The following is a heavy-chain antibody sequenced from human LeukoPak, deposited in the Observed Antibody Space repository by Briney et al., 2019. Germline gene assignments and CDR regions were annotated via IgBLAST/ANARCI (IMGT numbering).Heavy chain of an antibody. D-gene: IGHD3-3*01. Sequence: ASVKVSCKASGYTFTGYDINLVRQAPGQGLEWMGWINPNSGSTDYAHKFQGRVTMTRNTSISTAYMELSSLRSEDTAVYYWGRGRVRAFLEWLLIPGRICNVGMDVRGEGTTVSVSS. J-gene: IGHJ6*01. V-gene: IGHV1-8*01. CDR1: GYTFTGYD. CDR2: INPNSGST. CDR3: GRGRVRAFLEWLLIPGRICNVGMDV.